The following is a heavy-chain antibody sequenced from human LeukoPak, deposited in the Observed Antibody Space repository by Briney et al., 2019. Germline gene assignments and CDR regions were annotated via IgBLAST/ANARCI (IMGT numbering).Heavy chain of an antibody. V-gene: IGHV4-59*01. CDR3: ARSESGYLNYYYYGMDV. CDR1: GGSISSYY. D-gene: IGHD3-3*01. CDR2: IYYSGST. Sequence: SSETLSLTCTVSGGSISSYYWSWIRRPPGKGLEWIGYIYYSGSTNYNPSLKSRVTISVDTSKNQFSLKLSSVTAADTAVYYCARSESGYLNYYYYGMDVWGQGTTVTVSS. J-gene: IGHJ6*02.